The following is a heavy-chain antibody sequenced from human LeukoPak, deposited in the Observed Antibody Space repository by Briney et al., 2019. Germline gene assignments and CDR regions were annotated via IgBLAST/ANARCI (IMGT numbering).Heavy chain of an antibody. D-gene: IGHD2-2*01. CDR3: AVCNSNSYFGGGAEYFQH. CDR1: GFSFSSNA. J-gene: IGHJ1*01. V-gene: IGHV3-30*04. Sequence: PGGSLRLSCAASGFSFSSNAMHWVRQAPGKGLEWVAVTSYDERYKHYADSVKGRCTISKDNSKNTLYLQMNSLRAEDTAVYFCAVCNSNSYFGGGAEYFQHWGQGALVTVSS. CDR2: TSYDERYK.